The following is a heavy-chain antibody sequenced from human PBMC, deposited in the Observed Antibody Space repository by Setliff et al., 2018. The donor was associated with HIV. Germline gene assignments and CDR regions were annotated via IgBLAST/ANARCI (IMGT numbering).Heavy chain of an antibody. V-gene: IGHV4-38-2*01. CDR2: IYHSGST. CDR1: GYSISSGYY. D-gene: IGHD5-12*01. CDR3: ARAPLEYSGYDYLRYFDY. J-gene: IGHJ4*02. Sequence: PSETLSLTCAVSGYSISSGYYWGWIRQPPGKGLEWIGSIYHSGSTYYNPSLKSRVTISVDTSKNQFSLKLSSVTAADTAVYYCARAPLEYSGYDYLRYFDYWGQGTLVTVSS.